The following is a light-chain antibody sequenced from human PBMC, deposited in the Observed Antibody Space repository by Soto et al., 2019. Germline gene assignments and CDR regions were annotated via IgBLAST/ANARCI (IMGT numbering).Light chain of an antibody. Sequence: EIVMPQSPATLSVSPGERATLSCRASQSVSSNLAWYQQKPGQAPRLLIYGASTRATGIPARFSGSGSGTEFTLTIGSLQSEDFAVYYCQQYNNWPGTFGGGTKVEIK. CDR1: QSVSSN. CDR2: GAS. V-gene: IGKV3-15*01. CDR3: QQYNNWPGT. J-gene: IGKJ4*01.